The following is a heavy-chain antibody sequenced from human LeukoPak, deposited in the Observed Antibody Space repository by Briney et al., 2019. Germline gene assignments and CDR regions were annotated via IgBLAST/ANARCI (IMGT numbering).Heavy chain of an antibody. J-gene: IGHJ4*02. D-gene: IGHD3-10*01. V-gene: IGHV1-2*02. Sequence: ASVKVSCKASGYTFTGYYMHWVRQAPGQGLEWMGWINPNSGGTNYAQKFQGRVTMTRDTSISTAYMELSRLRSDDTAVYYCARSVPMVRGVQSLYDYWGQGTLVTVSS. CDR3: ARSVPMVRGVQSLYDY. CDR1: GYTFTGYY. CDR2: INPNSGGT.